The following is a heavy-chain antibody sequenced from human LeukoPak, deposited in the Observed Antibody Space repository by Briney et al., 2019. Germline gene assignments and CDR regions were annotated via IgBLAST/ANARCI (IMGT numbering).Heavy chain of an antibody. CDR1: GFTFNSYN. J-gene: IGHJ4*02. CDR2: INISSLYI. CDR3: AKEIWPTVTTPGWTYFDY. D-gene: IGHD4-17*01. Sequence: GGSLRLSCAASGFTFNSYNMNWVRQAPGKGLEWVSSINISSLYIYYADSVKGRFTISRDNAKNSLFLQMNSLRAEDTAVYYCAKEIWPTVTTPGWTYFDYWGQGALVTVSS. V-gene: IGHV3-21*01.